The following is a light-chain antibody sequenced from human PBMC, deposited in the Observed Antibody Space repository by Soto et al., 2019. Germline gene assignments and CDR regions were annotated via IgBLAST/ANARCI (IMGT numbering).Light chain of an antibody. V-gene: IGKV1-39*01. CDR1: QSVDNY. J-gene: IGKJ3*01. CDR3: QQVLRPPLT. CDR2: AAS. Sequence: IHITHSPSSLSASGVYTVTLTFLASQSVDNYLKWYQQKPGKGPGLLIYAASTLQSGVPSRFSGSGSGTDFTLTISGLQPEDFATYYCQQVLRPPLTFGPGTKVDIK.